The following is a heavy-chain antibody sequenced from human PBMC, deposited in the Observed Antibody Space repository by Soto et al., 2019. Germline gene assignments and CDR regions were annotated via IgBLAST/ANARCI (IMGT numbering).Heavy chain of an antibody. V-gene: IGHV3-23*01. CDR1: GFTFSSYA. J-gene: IGHJ6*02. Sequence: GGSLRLSCAASGFTFSSYAMSWVRQAPGKGLEWVSAISGSGGSTYYADSVKGRFTISRDNSKNTLYLQMSSLRAEDTAVYYCARRAGTTRIYGMDVWGQGTTVTVSS. D-gene: IGHD1-7*01. CDR3: ARRAGTTRIYGMDV. CDR2: ISGSGGST.